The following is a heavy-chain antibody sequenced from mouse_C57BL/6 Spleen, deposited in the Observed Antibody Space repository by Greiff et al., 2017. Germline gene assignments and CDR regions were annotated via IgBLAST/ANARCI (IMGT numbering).Heavy chain of an antibody. V-gene: IGHV1-85*01. CDR3: ARSGDYDGDCYAMGY. CDR1: GYTFTSYD. J-gene: IGHJ4*01. Sequence: VQLHQSGPELVKPGASVKLSCKASGYTFTSYDINWVKQRPGQGLEWIGWIYPRDSSTKYNEKFKGKATLTVDTSSSTAYMELHSLTSEDSAVYVCARSGDYDGDCYAMGYWGQGTSVTVSS. D-gene: IGHD2-4*01. CDR2: IYPRDSST.